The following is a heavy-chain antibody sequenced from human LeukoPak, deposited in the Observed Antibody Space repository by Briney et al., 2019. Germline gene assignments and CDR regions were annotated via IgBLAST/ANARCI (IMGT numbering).Heavy chain of an antibody. CDR2: IRSKASGGAI. D-gene: IGHD1-14*01. Sequence: GGSLRLSCAASGLSFSSAWMNWVRQAPGKGLEWLGFIRSKASGGAIEYDPSVDGRFTISRDDSKSIAYLQMTSLKTEDTATYFCTREVDGMSAYWGQGTLVTVSS. V-gene: IGHV3-49*04. CDR3: TREVDGMSAY. J-gene: IGHJ4*02. CDR1: GLSFSSAW.